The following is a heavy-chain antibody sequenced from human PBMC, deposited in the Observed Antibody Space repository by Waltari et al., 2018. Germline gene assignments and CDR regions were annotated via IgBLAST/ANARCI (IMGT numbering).Heavy chain of an antibody. D-gene: IGHD2-15*01. CDR2: IYYSGST. Sequence: QLQLQESGPGLVKPSETLSLTCPVSGGSISSSSYYWGWIRQPPGKGLEWIGSIYYSGSTYYNPSLKSRVTISVDTSKNQFSLKLSSVTAADTAVYYCARAGATGIQFDYWGQGTLVTVSS. V-gene: IGHV4-39*01. J-gene: IGHJ4*02. CDR3: ARAGATGIQFDY. CDR1: GGSISSSSYY.